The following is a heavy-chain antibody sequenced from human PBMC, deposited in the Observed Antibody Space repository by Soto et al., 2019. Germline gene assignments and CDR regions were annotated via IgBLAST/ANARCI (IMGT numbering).Heavy chain of an antibody. V-gene: IGHV3-23*01. CDR1: GFTFSSYA. CDR2: ISGSGGGT. J-gene: IGHJ4*02. Sequence: EVQLLESGGALVQPGGSLRLSCAASGFTFSSYAMSWVRQAPGKGLEWVSLISGSGGGTYYADSVKGRFTISRDNSKNTLYLQMNGLRAEDTAVFYCAKHLSNGSPDYWGQGTLVTDSS. D-gene: IGHD2-15*01. CDR3: AKHLSNGSPDY.